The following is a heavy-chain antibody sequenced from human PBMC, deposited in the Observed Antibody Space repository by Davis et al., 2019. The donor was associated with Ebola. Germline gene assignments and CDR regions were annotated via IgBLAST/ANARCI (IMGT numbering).Heavy chain of an antibody. D-gene: IGHD3-10*01. CDR3: ARGGGLLWFRELLYQSYGMDV. CDR1: GLSFSSYW. J-gene: IGHJ6*02. Sequence: PGGSLRLSCAASGLSFSSYWMSWVRQAPGKGLEWVANIKEDGSEKYYVDSVKGRFTISRDNAKNSLYLQLNSLRAEDTAVYYCARGGGLLWFRELLYQSYGMDVWGQGTTVTVSS. CDR2: IKEDGSEK. V-gene: IGHV3-7*01.